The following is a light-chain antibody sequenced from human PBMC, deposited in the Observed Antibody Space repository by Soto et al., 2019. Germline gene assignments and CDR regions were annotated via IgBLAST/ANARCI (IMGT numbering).Light chain of an antibody. Sequence: DIQLTQSPSFLSASVGDRVTITCRASQGISSYLAWYQQKPGKAPKLLIYAASTLQSGVPSRFSGSGSGTKFTLTISSLQPEDFATYYCQKLNSYPRTYGQGTKVDIK. CDR3: QKLNSYPRT. V-gene: IGKV1-9*01. CDR1: QGISSY. J-gene: IGKJ1*01. CDR2: AAS.